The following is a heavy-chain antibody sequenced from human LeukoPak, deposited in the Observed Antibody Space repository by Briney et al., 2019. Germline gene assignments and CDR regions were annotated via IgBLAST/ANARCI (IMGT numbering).Heavy chain of an antibody. V-gene: IGHV4-61*08. J-gene: IGHJ4*02. Sequence: SETLSLTCAVSGGSISSGGYSWSWIRQPPGKGLEWIGYIYYSGSTNYNPSLKSRVTISVDTSKNQFSLKLSSVTAADTAVYYCARDWDYWGQGTLVTVSS. CDR3: ARDWDY. CDR2: IYYSGST. CDR1: GGSISSGGYS.